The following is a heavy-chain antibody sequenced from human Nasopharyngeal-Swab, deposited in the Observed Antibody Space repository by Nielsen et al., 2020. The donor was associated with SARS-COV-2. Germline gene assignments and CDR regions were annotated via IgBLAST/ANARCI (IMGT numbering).Heavy chain of an antibody. CDR3: AGVLIGTPAYGSGTIDY. CDR2: INHSGST. J-gene: IGHJ4*02. D-gene: IGHD3-10*01. Sequence: WIRQPPGKGLEWIGEINHSGSTNYNPSLKSRVTISVDTSKNQFSLKLSSVTAADTAVYYCAGVLIGTPAYGSGTIDYWGQGTLVTVSS. V-gene: IGHV4-34*01.